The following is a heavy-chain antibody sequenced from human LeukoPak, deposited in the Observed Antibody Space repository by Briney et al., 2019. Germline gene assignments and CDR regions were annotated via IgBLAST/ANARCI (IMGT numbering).Heavy chain of an antibody. CDR3: AKVGYSYLFPTQTDY. V-gene: IGHV3-53*01. J-gene: IGHJ4*02. CDR2: IYSGGST. Sequence: GGSLRLSCAASGFTVSSNYMSWVRQAPGKGLEWVSVIYSGGSTYYADSVKGRFTISRDNSKNTLYLQMNSLRAEDTAVYYCAKVGYSYLFPTQTDYWGQGTLVTGSS. CDR1: GFTVSSNY. D-gene: IGHD2-21*01.